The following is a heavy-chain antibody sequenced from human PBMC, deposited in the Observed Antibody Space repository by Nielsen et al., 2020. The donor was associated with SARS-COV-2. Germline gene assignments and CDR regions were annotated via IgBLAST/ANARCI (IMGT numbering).Heavy chain of an antibody. CDR3: ARGFDY. Sequence: ESLKISCAASGFTFSSYWMSWVRQPPGKGLEWIGYIYYSGSTNYNPSLKSRVTISVDKSKNQFSLKLSYVTAADTAVYYCARGFDYWGQGTLVTVSS. CDR2: IYYSGST. CDR1: GFTFSSYW. J-gene: IGHJ4*02. V-gene: IGHV4-59*08.